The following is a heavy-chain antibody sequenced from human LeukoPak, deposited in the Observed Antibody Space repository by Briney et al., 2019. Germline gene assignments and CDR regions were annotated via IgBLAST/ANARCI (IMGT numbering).Heavy chain of an antibody. CDR2: IYYSGST. CDR3: ARDRHDFWSGHYYGMDV. V-gene: IGHV4-59*12. D-gene: IGHD3-3*01. CDR1: GGSISSYY. J-gene: IGHJ6*02. Sequence: SETLSLTCTVSGGSISSYYWSWIRQPPGKGLEWIGYIYYSGSTNYNPSLKSRVTMSVDTFKNQFSLKLSSVTAADTAVYYCARDRHDFWSGHYYGMDVWGQGTTVTVSS.